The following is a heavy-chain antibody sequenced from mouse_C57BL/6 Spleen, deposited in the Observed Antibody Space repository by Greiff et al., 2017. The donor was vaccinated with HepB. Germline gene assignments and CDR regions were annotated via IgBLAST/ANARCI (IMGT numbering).Heavy chain of an antibody. D-gene: IGHD3-2*02. CDR3: ARGDSSGYGYAMDY. V-gene: IGHV1-19*01. Sequence: VQLKQSGPVLVKPGASVKMSCKASGYTFTDYYMNWVKQSHGKSLEWIGVINPYNGGTSYNQKFKGKATLTVDKSSSTAYMELNSLTSEDSAVYYCARGDSSGYGYAMDYWGQGTSVTVSS. CDR2: INPYNGGT. CDR1: GYTFTDYY. J-gene: IGHJ4*01.